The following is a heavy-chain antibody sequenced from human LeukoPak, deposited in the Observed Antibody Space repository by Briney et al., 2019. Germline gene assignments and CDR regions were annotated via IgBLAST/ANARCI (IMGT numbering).Heavy chain of an antibody. CDR2: INPNSGGT. CDR1: GYTFTSYY. Sequence: ASVKVSCKASGYTFTSYYMHWVRQAPGQGLEWMGWINPNSGGTNYAQKFQGRVTMTRDTSISTAYMELSRLRSDDTAVYYCARGTPRIAAAAVAYFDYWGQGTLVTVSS. D-gene: IGHD6-13*01. J-gene: IGHJ4*02. V-gene: IGHV1-2*02. CDR3: ARGTPRIAAAAVAYFDY.